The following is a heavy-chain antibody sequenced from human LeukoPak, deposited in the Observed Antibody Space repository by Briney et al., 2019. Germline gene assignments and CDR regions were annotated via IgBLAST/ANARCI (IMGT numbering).Heavy chain of an antibody. V-gene: IGHV1-3*01. CDR3: ARDGAAAGTPWFDP. Sequence: ASVKVSCKASGYTFTSYAMHWVRQAPGQRLEWMGWINAGNGNTKYSQKFQGRVTITRDTFASTAYMELSSLRSEDTAVYYCARDGAAAGTPWFDPWGQGTLVTVSS. J-gene: IGHJ5*02. D-gene: IGHD6-13*01. CDR1: GYTFTSYA. CDR2: INAGNGNT.